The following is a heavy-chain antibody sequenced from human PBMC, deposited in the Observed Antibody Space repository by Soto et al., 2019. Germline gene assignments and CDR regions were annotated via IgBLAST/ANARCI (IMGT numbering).Heavy chain of an antibody. V-gene: IGHV4-30-4*01. D-gene: IGHD3-22*01. CDR2: IYYSGNT. Sequence: QVQLQESGPGLVRPSQTLSLTCTVSGGSINSGSYYWSWIRQPPGKGLEWIGYIYYSGNTYYKPSLKSRITISLDTSKNQFSLKLSSVTAADTDVYYCARTYYYDGSGYPSDYWGQGTLVTVSS. CDR3: ARTYYYDGSGYPSDY. J-gene: IGHJ4*02. CDR1: GGSINSGSYY.